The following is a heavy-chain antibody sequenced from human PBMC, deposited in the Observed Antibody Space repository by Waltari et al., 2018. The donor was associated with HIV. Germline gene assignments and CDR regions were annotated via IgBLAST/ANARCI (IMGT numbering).Heavy chain of an antibody. V-gene: IGHV3-74*01. J-gene: IGHJ4*02. CDR3: ARTFTVATISPLLH. CDR1: GFTFSSYW. Sequence: EVQLVESGGGLVQPGGSLRLSCAASGFTFSSYWMHWVRQVPGKGRVLVSRINMDGSSTTYANSLKGRFTISRDNAKSTLYLQMNSLRDEDTAVYYCARTFTVATISPLLHWGQGTLVTVSS. D-gene: IGHD5-12*01. CDR2: INMDGSST.